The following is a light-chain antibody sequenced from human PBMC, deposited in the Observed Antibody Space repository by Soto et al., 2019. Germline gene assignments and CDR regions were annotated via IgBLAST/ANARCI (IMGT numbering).Light chain of an antibody. Sequence: EMVITQSPATLSVSPGERATLSCRASQSVRSSLAWYQQKPGQAPRLLIYGASTRATSVPARFSGSGSGTEFTLTISSLQSEDFAVYYCQQYDNWWTFGQGTKVDIK. J-gene: IGKJ1*01. V-gene: IGKV3-15*01. CDR3: QQYDNWWT. CDR1: QSVRSS. CDR2: GAS.